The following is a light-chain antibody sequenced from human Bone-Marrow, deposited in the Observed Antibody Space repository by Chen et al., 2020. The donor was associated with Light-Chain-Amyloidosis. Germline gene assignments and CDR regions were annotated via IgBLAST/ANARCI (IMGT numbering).Light chain of an antibody. J-gene: IGLJ2*01. V-gene: IGLV3-25*03. Sequence: SYELTQPPSVSVSPGQTARITCSGDDLPTKYAYWYQQKPGQAPMLVIHRDTERPSGISERFSGSSSWTTATLTISGVQAEDEADYHCQSADSSGTYEGIFGGGTKLTVL. CDR1: DLPTKY. CDR2: RDT. CDR3: QSADSSGTYEGI.